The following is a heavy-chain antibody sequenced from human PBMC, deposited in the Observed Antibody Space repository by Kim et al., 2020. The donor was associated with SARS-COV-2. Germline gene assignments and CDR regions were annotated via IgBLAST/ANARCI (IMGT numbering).Heavy chain of an antibody. CDR2: ISYDGSNK. J-gene: IGHJ4*02. Sequence: GGSLRLSCAASGFTFSSYAMHWVRQAPGKGLEWVALISYDGSNKYYADSVKGRFTISRDNSKNTLYLQMNSLRAEDTAVYYCARWDKSGSSSFDYWGQGTLVTVSS. CDR1: GFTFSSYA. D-gene: IGHD1-26*01. CDR3: ARWDKSGSSSFDY. V-gene: IGHV3-30*04.